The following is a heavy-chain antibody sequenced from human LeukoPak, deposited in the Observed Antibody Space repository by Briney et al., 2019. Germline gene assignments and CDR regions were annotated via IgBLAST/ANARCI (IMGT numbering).Heavy chain of an antibody. CDR3: AGSWNAERSFDP. CDR2: IFTTGPG. J-gene: IGHJ5*02. D-gene: IGHD1-1*01. V-gene: IGHV4-4*07. Sequence: GSLRLSCVASGFNFNSYGMSWVRQPAGKGLEWIGHIFTTGPGSYNPSLRSRVTISRDTSKNEFPLSLNSVTAADTAVYYCAGSWNAERSFDPWGQGTLVTVSS. CDR1: GFNFNSYG.